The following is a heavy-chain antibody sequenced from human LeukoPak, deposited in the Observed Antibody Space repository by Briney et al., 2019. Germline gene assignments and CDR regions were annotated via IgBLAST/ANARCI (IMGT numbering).Heavy chain of an antibody. CDR3: ARLPGGDSSSVVAFDI. CDR1: GGSISTYY. V-gene: IGHV4-4*07. D-gene: IGHD2-21*02. Sequence: PSETLSLTCAVSGGSISTYYWSWIRQPAGKGLEWIGRIYTSGSTNYNPSLKSRITISVDTSKNQFSLNLRSVTAADTAVYYRARLPGGDSSSVVAFDIWGQGTMVTVSS. CDR2: IYTSGST. J-gene: IGHJ3*02.